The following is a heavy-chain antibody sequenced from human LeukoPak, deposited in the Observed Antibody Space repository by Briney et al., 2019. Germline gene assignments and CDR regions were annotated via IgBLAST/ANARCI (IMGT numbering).Heavy chain of an antibody. V-gene: IGHV3-23*01. CDR2: IIDSGNST. Sequence: PGGSLRLSCAASGFTFSSCAMSWVRQAPGKGLEWVSTIIDSGNSTYYADSAEGRFTISIENSKNTLYLQMNSLRAGDTAVYYCAKDPIFSGSYGVFDYWGLGTLVTVSS. CDR3: AKDPIFSGSYGVFDY. CDR1: GFTFSSCA. J-gene: IGHJ4*02. D-gene: IGHD1-26*01.